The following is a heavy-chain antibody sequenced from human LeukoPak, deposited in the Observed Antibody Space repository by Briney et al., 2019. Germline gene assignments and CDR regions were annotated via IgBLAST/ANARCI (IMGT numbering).Heavy chain of an antibody. Sequence: PSETLSLTCTVSGGSISSYYWSWIRQPAGKGLEWIGRIYTSGSTNYNPSLKSRVTISVDTSKNQFSLKLSSVTAADTAVYYCARVGPDYDILTGFDYWGQGTLVTVSS. V-gene: IGHV4-4*07. CDR2: IYTSGST. CDR3: ARVGPDYDILTGFDY. CDR1: GGSISSYY. D-gene: IGHD3-9*01. J-gene: IGHJ4*02.